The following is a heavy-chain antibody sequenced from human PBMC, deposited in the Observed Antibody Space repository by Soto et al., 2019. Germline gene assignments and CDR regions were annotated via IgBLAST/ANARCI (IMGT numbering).Heavy chain of an antibody. V-gene: IGHV1-3*01. Sequence: ASLKVSCKASGYTFTNYAMHWVRQAPGQRLEWMGWINAGNGNTKYSQNFQGRVTITRDTSANTAYMELSSLRSEDTAVYFCARWNSGCDYWGQGTLVTVSS. D-gene: IGHD6-19*01. CDR1: GYTFTNYA. CDR3: ARWNSGCDY. CDR2: INAGNGNT. J-gene: IGHJ4*02.